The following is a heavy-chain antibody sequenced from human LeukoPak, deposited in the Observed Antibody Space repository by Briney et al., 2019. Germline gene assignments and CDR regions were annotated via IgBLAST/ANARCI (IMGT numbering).Heavy chain of an antibody. V-gene: IGHV3-23*01. CDR3: ASQEANFYDSSGDV. CDR2: ISGSGGNT. D-gene: IGHD3-22*01. CDR1: GFTFSSYA. Sequence: GGSLGLSSAASGFTFSSYAMSWVRQAPGKGLEWVSAISGSGGNTYYAGSVKGRFTIFRDNSKTMLYLQMNSLRAEDTALYYCASQEANFYDSSGDVWGQGTTVTVSS. J-gene: IGHJ6*02.